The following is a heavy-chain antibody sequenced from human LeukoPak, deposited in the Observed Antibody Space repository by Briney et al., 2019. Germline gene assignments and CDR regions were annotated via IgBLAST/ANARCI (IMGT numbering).Heavy chain of an antibody. Sequence: SETLSLTCAVYGGSFSGYYWSWIRQPPGKGLEWIGEINHSGSTNYNPSLKSRVTISVDTSKNQFSLKLSSVTAADTAVYYCARESLGRPAAIKGWFDPWGQGTPVTVSS. CDR2: INHSGST. V-gene: IGHV4-34*01. CDR1: GGSFSGYY. J-gene: IGHJ5*02. CDR3: ARESLGRPAAIKGWFDP. D-gene: IGHD2-2*02.